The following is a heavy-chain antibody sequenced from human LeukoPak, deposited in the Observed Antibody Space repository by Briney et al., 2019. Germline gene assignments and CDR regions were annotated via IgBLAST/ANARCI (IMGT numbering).Heavy chain of an antibody. D-gene: IGHD1-14*01. CDR3: ARGRKTTGSYYYYYMDV. CDR2: MNPNSGNT. J-gene: IGHJ6*03. CDR1: GYTFTSYD. V-gene: IGHV1-8*01. Sequence: ASVKVSCKASGYTFTSYDIIWVRQATGQGLEWMGWMNPNSGNTGYAQKFQGRVTMTWNTSITTADMELSSLRPEDTAVYYCARGRKTTGSYYYYYMDVWGKGTTVTVSS.